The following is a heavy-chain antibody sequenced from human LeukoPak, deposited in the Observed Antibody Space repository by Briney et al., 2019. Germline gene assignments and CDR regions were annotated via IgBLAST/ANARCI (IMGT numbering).Heavy chain of an antibody. Sequence: PGGSLRLSCAASRFSFSSYAMSWVRQAPGKGLEWVSGISGNAGSTYYADSVKGRFTISRDNSKNTLYLQMNSLRAEDTAVYYCAKDLAPYSSGNPSDYWGQGTLVTVSS. V-gene: IGHV3-23*01. J-gene: IGHJ4*02. CDR2: ISGNAGST. CDR1: RFSFSSYA. CDR3: AKDLAPYSSGNPSDY. D-gene: IGHD5-18*01.